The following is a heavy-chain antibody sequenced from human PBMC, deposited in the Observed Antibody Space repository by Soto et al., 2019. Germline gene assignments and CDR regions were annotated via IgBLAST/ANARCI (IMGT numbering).Heavy chain of an antibody. CDR2: INAGNGNT. D-gene: IGHD2-2*01. Sequence: ASVKVSCKASGYTFTSYAMHWVRQAPGQRLEWMGWINAGNGNTKYSQKFQGRVTITRDTSASTAYMELSSLRSEDTAVYYCARDKRYCSNTSCYPGMDVWGQGTTVTVSS. CDR1: GYTFTSYA. J-gene: IGHJ6*02. V-gene: IGHV1-3*01. CDR3: ARDKRYCSNTSCYPGMDV.